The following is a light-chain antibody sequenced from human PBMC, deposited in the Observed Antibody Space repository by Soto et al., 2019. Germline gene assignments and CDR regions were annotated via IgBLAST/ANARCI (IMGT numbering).Light chain of an antibody. CDR1: QGIGKD. Sequence: DIQRTQYPSTLSGSVGDRFTITCRASQGIGKDLGWYQQKPGKAPKRLIHDASSLESGVPSRFSGSGSGTEFTLTISSLQPEDLATYYCLQHNSLLTFGGGTKVDI. CDR2: DAS. J-gene: IGKJ4*01. CDR3: LQHNSLLT. V-gene: IGKV1-17*01.